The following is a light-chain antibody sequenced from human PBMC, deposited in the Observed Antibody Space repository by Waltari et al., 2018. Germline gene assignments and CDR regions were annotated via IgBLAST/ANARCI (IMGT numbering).Light chain of an antibody. CDR1: QSVSRA. CDR3: QHYVRLPVT. Sequence: EIVLTQSPGTLSLSRGVRVILSCRVSQSVSRALAWYQQKPGQAPRLLIYGASNRATGIPDRFSGSGSGTDFSLTISRLEPEDFAGYYCQHYVRLPVTFGQGTNVEIK. V-gene: IGKV3-20*01. CDR2: GAS. J-gene: IGKJ1*01.